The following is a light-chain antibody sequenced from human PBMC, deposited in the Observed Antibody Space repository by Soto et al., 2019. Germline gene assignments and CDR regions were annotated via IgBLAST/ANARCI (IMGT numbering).Light chain of an antibody. CDR1: SSNIGAGYD. CDR3: QAYDNSLSDWV. V-gene: IGLV1-40*01. Sequence: QAVVTQPPSVSGAPGQRVTISCSGSSSNIGAGYDVHWYQQVPGAAPKLLIFGNDNRPSGVPDRFSGSKSGTSASLAITGLQAEDEADYYCQAYDNSLSDWVFGGGTKLTVL. CDR2: GND. J-gene: IGLJ3*02.